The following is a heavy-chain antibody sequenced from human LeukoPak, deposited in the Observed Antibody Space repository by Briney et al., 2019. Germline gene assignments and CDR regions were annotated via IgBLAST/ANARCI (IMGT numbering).Heavy chain of an antibody. J-gene: IGHJ4*02. CDR2: VDPEDGET. Sequence: EASVKVSCKVSGYTFTDYYMHWVQQAHGRGLEWMGLVDPEDGETIYAEKFQGRVTITADTSTDTAYMELSSLRSEDTAVYYCATGGPRIVGANCGQGTLVTVSS. CDR3: ATGGPRIVGAN. D-gene: IGHD1-26*01. V-gene: IGHV1-69-2*01. CDR1: GYTFTDYY.